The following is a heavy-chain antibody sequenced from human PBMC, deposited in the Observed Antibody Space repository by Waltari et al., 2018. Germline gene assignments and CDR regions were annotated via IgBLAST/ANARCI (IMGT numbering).Heavy chain of an antibody. Sequence: QLVQSGAEVKKPGASVKVSCKASGYIFSNYGITWVRKAPGQGLEWMGWINPYNGDTKYEQNLQCRVTMTTDTSTTTAYMEIRALRSDDTAIYYCARDDVDSSNFGGFWGQGTLVTVSS. CDR2: INPYNGDT. D-gene: IGHD6-13*01. J-gene: IGHJ4*02. CDR1: GYIFSNYG. V-gene: IGHV1-18*01. CDR3: ARDDVDSSNFGGF.